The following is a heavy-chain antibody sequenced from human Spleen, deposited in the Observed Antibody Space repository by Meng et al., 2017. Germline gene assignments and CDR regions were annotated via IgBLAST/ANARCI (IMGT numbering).Heavy chain of an antibody. Sequence: QLVQSGAEVKKPGSSVKVSCNASGGTFSSYAMSWVRQAPGKGLEWVSAISGSGGSTYYADSVKGRFTISRDNSKNTLYLQMNSLRAEDTAVYYCANQGPGARSTWGQGTLVTVSS. J-gene: IGHJ5*02. CDR1: GGTFSSYA. CDR2: ISGSGGST. CDR3: ANQGPGARST. V-gene: IGHV3-23*04. D-gene: IGHD3-10*01.